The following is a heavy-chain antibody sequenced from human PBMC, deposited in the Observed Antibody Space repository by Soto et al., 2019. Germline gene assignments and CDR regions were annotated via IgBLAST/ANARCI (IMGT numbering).Heavy chain of an antibody. CDR3: AGDQKHYDILTGYFVDWFDP. J-gene: IGHJ5*02. CDR2: ISAYNGNT. CDR1: GYTFTSYG. D-gene: IGHD3-9*01. V-gene: IGHV1-18*01. Sequence: QVQLVQSGAEVKKPGASVKVSCKASGYTFTSYGISWVRQAPGQGLEWMGWISAYNGNTNYAQKLQGRVTMTTDTSTSTAYMELRSLRSDDTAVYYCAGDQKHYDILTGYFVDWFDPWGQGTLVTVSS.